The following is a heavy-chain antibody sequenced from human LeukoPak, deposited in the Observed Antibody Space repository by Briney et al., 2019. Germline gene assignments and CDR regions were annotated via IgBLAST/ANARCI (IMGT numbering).Heavy chain of an antibody. CDR1: GFTSIAYA. V-gene: IGHV3-23*01. D-gene: IGHD3-16*01. Sequence: GGSLRLSCVGPGFTSIAYALTWARQAPGKGLEWVSGISGGGVTTYYADSVKGRFTISRDNSKNTLYLQMNSLRADDTAIYYCARNQQLGGHSYYYYGMDVWGQGTTVTVSS. CDR2: ISGGGVTT. CDR3: ARNQQLGGHSYYYYGMDV. J-gene: IGHJ6*02.